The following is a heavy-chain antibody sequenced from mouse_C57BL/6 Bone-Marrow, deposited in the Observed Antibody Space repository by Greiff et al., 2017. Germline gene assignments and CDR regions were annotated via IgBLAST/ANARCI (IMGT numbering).Heavy chain of an antibody. CDR3: ARSHYYGSSYPWYFDV. Sequence: QVQIQQPGAELVKPGASVKLSCKASGYTFTSYWMHWVKQRPGQGLEWIGMIHPNSGSTNYNEKFKSKATLTVDKSSSTAYMQLSSLTSEDSAVYYCARSHYYGSSYPWYFDVWGTGTTVTVSS. CDR1: GYTFTSYW. V-gene: IGHV1-64*01. D-gene: IGHD1-1*01. CDR2: IHPNSGST. J-gene: IGHJ1*03.